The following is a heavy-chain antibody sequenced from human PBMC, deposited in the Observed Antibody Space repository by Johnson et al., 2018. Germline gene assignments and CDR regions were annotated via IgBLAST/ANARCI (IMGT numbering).Heavy chain of an antibody. CDR2: MNPKSGNT. D-gene: IGHD1-14*01. Sequence: VQLVESGAEVKKPGASVKVSCKASGNTLTSYDINWVRQATGQGLEWLGWMNPKSGNTAYAQKFQGRVTMTRNTSTSKYYMELSSLRSEDTAVYYCARGTNSYHYYYIDVWGKGTTVTVSS. J-gene: IGHJ6*03. CDR1: GNTLTSYD. CDR3: ARGTNSYHYYYIDV. V-gene: IGHV1-8*01.